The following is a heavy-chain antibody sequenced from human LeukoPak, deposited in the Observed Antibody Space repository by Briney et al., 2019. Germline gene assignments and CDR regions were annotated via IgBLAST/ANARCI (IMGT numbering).Heavy chain of an antibody. J-gene: IGHJ4*02. D-gene: IGHD1-26*01. CDR1: GFTFSSHG. CDR2: IHSSGST. V-gene: IGHV4-59*11. Sequence: GSLRLSCAASGFTFSSHGMSWVRQAPGKGLEWIAFIHSSGSTGYSPSLKSRVTISVDTSKNHFSLKVTSLTPADTGVYYCARSLPGAIGAADLWGQGTLVTVSS. CDR3: ARSLPGAIGAADL.